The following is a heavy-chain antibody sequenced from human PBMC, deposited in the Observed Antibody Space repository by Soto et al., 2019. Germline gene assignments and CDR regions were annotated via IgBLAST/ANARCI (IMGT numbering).Heavy chain of an antibody. D-gene: IGHD3-22*01. CDR3: AKDRRFRSYYESAGHYND. CDR2: ISGRGGVT. CDR1: GFTFRNQD. V-gene: IGHV3-23*01. J-gene: IGHJ4*02. Sequence: EVQLLESGGGLVQPGGSLRLTCVGSGFTFRNQDMRWVRQAPGKGLEWVSGISGRGGVTYSADAVKGRFTISRDNSKNTLYLQMNNRRADDTEVYYCAKDRRFRSYYESAGHYNDWGQGTLVTVSS.